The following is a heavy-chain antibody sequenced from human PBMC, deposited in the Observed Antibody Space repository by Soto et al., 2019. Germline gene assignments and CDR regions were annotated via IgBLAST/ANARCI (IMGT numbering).Heavy chain of an antibody. J-gene: IGHJ4*02. Sequence: DVQLSESGGELVQPGGSLRLSCSASGFNFKNYAMSWVRQAPGKGLEWVSAISADTDTTYYADSVKGRFSISRDNSENIFYLQINSLRVDDTAVYYCAKDQGIVVIVWGQGTLVTVSS. CDR2: ISADTDTT. CDR1: GFNFKNYA. V-gene: IGHV3-23*01. CDR3: AKDQGIVVIV. D-gene: IGHD3-22*01.